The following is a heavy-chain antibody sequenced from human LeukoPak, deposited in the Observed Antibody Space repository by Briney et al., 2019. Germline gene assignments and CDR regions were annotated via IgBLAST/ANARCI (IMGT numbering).Heavy chain of an antibody. CDR1: GGSISSYY. CDR3: ARDPVGYCSSTSCWAY. J-gene: IGHJ4*02. D-gene: IGHD2-2*03. CDR2: IYTSGST. Sequence: KPSETLSLTCTVSGGSISSYYWSWLRQPAGKGLEWIGRIYTSGSTNYNPSLKSRVTMSVDTSKNQFSLKLSSVTAADTAVYYCARDPVGYCSSTSCWAYWGQGTLVTVSS. V-gene: IGHV4-4*07.